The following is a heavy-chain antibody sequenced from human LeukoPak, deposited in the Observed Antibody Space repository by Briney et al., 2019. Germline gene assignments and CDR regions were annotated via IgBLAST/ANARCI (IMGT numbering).Heavy chain of an antibody. CDR1: GASTSAYY. V-gene: IGHV4-59*01. J-gene: IGHJ3*01. CDR2: SYSGGNA. D-gene: IGHD1-26*01. CDR3: AHSKRGGGYYINAFAV. Sequence: PSETLPLTCTASGASTSAYYWSWIRQPPGKGLEWIGYSYSGGNANYNPSLKSRVTISIDTSENQFSLRLTSVTAADTAVYFCAHSKRGGGYYINAFAVWGQGALVTISS.